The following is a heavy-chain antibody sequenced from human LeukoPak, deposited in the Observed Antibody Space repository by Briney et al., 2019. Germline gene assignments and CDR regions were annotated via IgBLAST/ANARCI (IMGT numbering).Heavy chain of an antibody. Sequence: GESLKISCKGSGYSFTSYWIGWLGRMPGKAWGGWGLFFPGDSDTRYSPSFQGQVTISADKSISTAYLQWSSLKASDTAMYYCARFGDGSGSFDYWGQGTLVTVSS. J-gene: IGHJ4*02. CDR1: GYSFTSYW. CDR2: FFPGDSDT. V-gene: IGHV5-51*01. D-gene: IGHD3-10*01. CDR3: ARFGDGSGSFDY.